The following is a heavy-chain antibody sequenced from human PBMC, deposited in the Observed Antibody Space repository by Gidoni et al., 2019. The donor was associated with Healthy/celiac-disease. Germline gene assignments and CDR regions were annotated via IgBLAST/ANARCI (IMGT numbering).Heavy chain of an antibody. V-gene: IGHV4-30-2*01. CDR2: IDRSGST. J-gene: IGHJ4*02. D-gene: IGHD6-13*01. Sequence: QLQLQESGSGLVKPSKTLSLTCAVSGGSISSGGYSWSWVRQPPGKGLAWIGYIDRSGSTYYNPSLKSRVTISVDRSKNQFSLKLSSVTAADTAVYYCAGAAAGLLSNDYWGQGTLVTVSS. CDR3: AGAAAGLLSNDY. CDR1: GGSISSGGYS.